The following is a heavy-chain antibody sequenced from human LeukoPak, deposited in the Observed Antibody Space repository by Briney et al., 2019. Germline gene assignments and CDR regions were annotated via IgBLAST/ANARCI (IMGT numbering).Heavy chain of an antibody. CDR3: ARGPGSGSYYKGY. V-gene: IGHV3-53*01. D-gene: IGHD3-10*01. J-gene: IGHJ4*02. CDR1: GFTVSSNY. Sequence: PGGSLRLSCAASGFTVSSNYMSWVRQAPGKGLEWVSVIYSGGSTYYADSVKGRFTISRDNSKNTLYLQMNSLRAEDTAVYYCARGPGSGSYYKGYWGQGTLVTVSS. CDR2: IYSGGST.